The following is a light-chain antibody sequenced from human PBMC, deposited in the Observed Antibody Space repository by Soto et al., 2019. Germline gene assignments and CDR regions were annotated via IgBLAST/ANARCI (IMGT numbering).Light chain of an antibody. CDR3: QQRSPGGFT. CDR2: GAS. V-gene: IGKV3D-20*02. J-gene: IGKJ3*01. Sequence: EIVLTQSPGTLSLSPGERATLSCRASQSVSSSYLAWYQQKPGQAPRLLIYGASSRATGIPDRFSGSGSGTDFTLTISSLEPEDFAVYYCQQRSPGGFTFGPGTKVDIK. CDR1: QSVSSSY.